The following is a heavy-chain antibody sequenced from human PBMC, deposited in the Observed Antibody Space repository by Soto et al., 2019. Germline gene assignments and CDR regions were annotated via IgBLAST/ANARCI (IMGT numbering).Heavy chain of an antibody. D-gene: IGHD1-1*01. CDR1: GYAFTTYG. J-gene: IGHJ4*02. CDR2: ISAHNGNT. Sequence: QVHLVQSGAEVKKPGASVKVSCKGSGYAFTTYGITWVRQAPGQGLEWMGWISAHNGNTNYAQKLQGRVTVTRDTYMSIAYMELRSLRSDDTAVYYCARGRYGDYWGQGDLVTVSS. V-gene: IGHV1-18*01. CDR3: ARGRYGDY.